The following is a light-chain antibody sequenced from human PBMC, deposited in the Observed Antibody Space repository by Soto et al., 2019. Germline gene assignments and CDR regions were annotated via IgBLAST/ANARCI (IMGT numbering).Light chain of an antibody. V-gene: IGKV1-39*01. Sequence: MQMTQYPSSLSASVRDKVTMTWLARQSISSYLNWYQQKPEKANRLLIDAASSLQSAVPSRFSGSGSGRDLTLTISSLHTEDFATYYCQQSYSTSLTFGGGTKVDLK. CDR1: QSISSY. CDR3: QQSYSTSLT. J-gene: IGKJ4*01. CDR2: AAS.